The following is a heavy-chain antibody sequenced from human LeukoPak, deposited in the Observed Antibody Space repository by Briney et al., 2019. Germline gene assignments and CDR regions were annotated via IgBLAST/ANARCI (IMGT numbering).Heavy chain of an antibody. V-gene: IGHV1-2*02. J-gene: IGHJ5*02. Sequence: GASVKVSCKASGYTFTGYYMHWVRQAPGQGLEWMGWINPNSGGTNYAQKFQGRVTMTRDTSISTAYMELSRLRSEDTAVYYCARPHCSSTSCYSWFDPWGQGTLVTVSS. D-gene: IGHD2-2*02. CDR3: ARPHCSSTSCYSWFDP. CDR1: GYTFTGYY. CDR2: INPNSGGT.